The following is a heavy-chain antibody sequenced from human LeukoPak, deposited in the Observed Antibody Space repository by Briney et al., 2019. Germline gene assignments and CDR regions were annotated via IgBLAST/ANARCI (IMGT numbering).Heavy chain of an antibody. Sequence: SETLSLTCTVSGYSISSDYYWGWIRQPPGKGLQWIGSSYHSGITYCNPSLKSRVTISVDTSKNHFSLKLGSVTAADTAVYYCARGFGLAAAGADYWGQGTLVTVSS. D-gene: IGHD6-13*01. J-gene: IGHJ4*02. CDR1: GYSISSDYY. V-gene: IGHV4-38-2*02. CDR3: ARGFGLAAAGADY. CDR2: SYHSGIT.